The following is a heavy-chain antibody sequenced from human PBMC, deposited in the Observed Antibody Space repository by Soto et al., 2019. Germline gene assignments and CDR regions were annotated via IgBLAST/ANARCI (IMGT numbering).Heavy chain of an antibody. D-gene: IGHD2-21*02. V-gene: IGHV1-8*01. CDR2: VSPGNGNA. CDR1: GYTFTDYD. CDR3: EVTTGY. Sequence: QVQVLQSRAEVKKPGASVKVSCKTSGYTFTDYDINWVRQATGQGLEWMGWVSPGNGNAGYAPQFQGRVTMTSDTSISTVYMELSSLTSEDTAVYFCEVTTGYWGQGTMVTVSS. J-gene: IGHJ4*02.